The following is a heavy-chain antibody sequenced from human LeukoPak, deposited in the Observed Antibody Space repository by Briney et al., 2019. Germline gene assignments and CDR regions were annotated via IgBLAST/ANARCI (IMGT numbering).Heavy chain of an antibody. J-gene: IGHJ4*02. CDR3: ARAYGKRLRFFDY. CDR1: GFTFSSYT. CDR2: ITSSSSYI. D-gene: IGHD4-17*01. V-gene: IGHV3-21*01. Sequence: GGSLRLSCAASGFTFSSYTMNWVRQAPGKGLEWVSSITSSSSYIYYADSVKGRFTISRDNAKNSLYLQMNSLRAEDTAVYYCARAYGKRLRFFDYWGQGTLVTVSS.